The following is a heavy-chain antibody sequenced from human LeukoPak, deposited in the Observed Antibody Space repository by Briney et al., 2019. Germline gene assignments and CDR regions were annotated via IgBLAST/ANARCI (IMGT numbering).Heavy chain of an antibody. CDR2: IIPILGIA. Sequence: ASVKVSCKASGGTFSSYAISWVRQAPGQGLEWMGRIIPILGIANYAQKFQGRVTITADKSTSTAYMELSSLRSEDTAVYYCAKEYYYDSSGLDYWGQGTLVTVSS. J-gene: IGHJ4*02. D-gene: IGHD3-22*01. CDR3: AKEYYYDSSGLDY. CDR1: GGTFSSYA. V-gene: IGHV1-69*04.